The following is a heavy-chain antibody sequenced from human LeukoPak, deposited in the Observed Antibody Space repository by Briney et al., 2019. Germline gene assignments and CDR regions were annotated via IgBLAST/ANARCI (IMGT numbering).Heavy chain of an antibody. CDR2: INSGSTTI. V-gene: IGHV3-48*01. CDR3: ARDSPRLSY. J-gene: IGHJ4*02. CDR1: GFIFSSYS. D-gene: IGHD6-25*01. Sequence: QAGGSLRLSCAASGFIFSSYSMNWVRQAPGKGLEWISKINSGSTTIYYTDSVKGRFTISRDNAKNSLYLQMNNLRAEDTAVYYCARDSPRLSYWGQGTLVTVSS.